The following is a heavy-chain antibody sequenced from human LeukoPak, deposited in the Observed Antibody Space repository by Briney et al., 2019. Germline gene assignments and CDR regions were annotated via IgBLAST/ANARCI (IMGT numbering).Heavy chain of an antibody. CDR3: ARESSYYDSSGYYGWFDP. V-gene: IGHV4-59*01. D-gene: IGHD3-22*01. CDR1: GGSISSYY. J-gene: IGHJ5*02. Sequence: PSETLSLTCTVSGGSISSYYWSWIRQPPGKGLEWIGYIYYSGSTNYNPSLKSRVTISVDTSKNQFSLKLSSVTAADTAVYYCARESSYYDSSGYYGWFDPWGQGTLVTVSS. CDR2: IYYSGST.